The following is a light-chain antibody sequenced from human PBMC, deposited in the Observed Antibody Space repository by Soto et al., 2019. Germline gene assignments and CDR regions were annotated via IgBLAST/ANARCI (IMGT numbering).Light chain of an antibody. CDR2: DVS. CDR1: SSDVGGYNY. CDR3: SSYTSSSTRGVV. J-gene: IGLJ2*01. Sequence: QSALTQPASVSGSPGQSITISCTGTSSDVGGYNYVSWYQQHPGKAPKLMIYDVSNRPSGVSNRFSGSKSGNTASLTISGLQGEDEADYYCSSYTSSSTRGVVFGGGTKVTVL. V-gene: IGLV2-14*01.